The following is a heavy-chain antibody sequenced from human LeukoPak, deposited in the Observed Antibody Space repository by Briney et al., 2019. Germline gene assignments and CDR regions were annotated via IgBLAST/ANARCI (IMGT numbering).Heavy chain of an antibody. Sequence: ASVKVSCKASGYTFTGYYMHWVRQAPGQGLEWMGWINPDSGGTNYAQKFQGRVTMTRDTSISTAYMELSRLRSDDTAVYYCARARGGGWPLDIWGQGTMVTVSS. CDR3: ARARGGGWPLDI. CDR1: GYTFTGYY. D-gene: IGHD6-19*01. J-gene: IGHJ3*02. CDR2: INPDSGGT. V-gene: IGHV1-2*02.